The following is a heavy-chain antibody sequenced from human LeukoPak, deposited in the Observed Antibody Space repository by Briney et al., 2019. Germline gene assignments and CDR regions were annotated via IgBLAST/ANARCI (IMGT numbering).Heavy chain of an antibody. CDR1: GGSISSYY. D-gene: IGHD3-10*01. V-gene: IGHV4-59*01. Sequence: SETLSLTCTVSGGSISSYYWSWIRQPPGKGLEWIGYIYYSGSTNYNPSLKSRVTISVDTSKNQFSLKLSSVTAADTAVYYCARGTNWFDPWGQGTLVTVSS. J-gene: IGHJ5*02. CDR2: IYYSGST. CDR3: ARGTNWFDP.